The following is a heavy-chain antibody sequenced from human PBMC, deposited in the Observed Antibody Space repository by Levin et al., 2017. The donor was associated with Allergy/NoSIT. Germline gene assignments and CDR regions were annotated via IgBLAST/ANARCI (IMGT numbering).Heavy chain of an antibody. CDR1: GYIFNEYW. Sequence: GESLKISCKASGYIFNEYWMHWVRQAPGQGLEWMGRINPNNAATNYAQKFQGRVTMTLDKSISTVYMELSRLRSDDTAVYFCGRDRIAFWTPLRYYFMDVWGKGTTVTVS. CDR2: INPNNAAT. D-gene: IGHD3/OR15-3a*01. J-gene: IGHJ6*03. V-gene: IGHV1-2*06. CDR3: GRDRIAFWTPLRYYFMDV.